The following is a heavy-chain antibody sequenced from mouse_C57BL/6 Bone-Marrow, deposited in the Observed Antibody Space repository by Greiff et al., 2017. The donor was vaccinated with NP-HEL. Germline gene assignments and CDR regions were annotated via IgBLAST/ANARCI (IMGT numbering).Heavy chain of an antibody. V-gene: IGHV5-6*01. J-gene: IGHJ3*01. CDR2: ISSGGSYT. CDR3: ARPGYYSNWFAY. Sequence: VQLKESGGDLVKPGGSLKLSCAASGFTFSSYGMSWVRQTPDKRLEWVATISSGGSYTYYPDSVKGRFTISRDNAKNTLYLQMSSLKSEDTAMYYCARPGYYSNWFAYWGQGTLVTVSA. CDR1: GFTFSSYG. D-gene: IGHD1-1*01.